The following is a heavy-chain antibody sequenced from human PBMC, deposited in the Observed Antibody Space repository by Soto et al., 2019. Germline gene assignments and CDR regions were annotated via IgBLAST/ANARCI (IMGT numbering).Heavy chain of an antibody. Sequence: ASVKVSCKASGYTFTSYGISWVRQAPGQGLEWMGWISAYNGNTNYAQKLQGRVTMTTDTSTSTAYMELRSLRSDDTAVYYCARAPLYYDFWSGYYGDYYYGMDVWGQGTTVTVSS. D-gene: IGHD3-3*01. J-gene: IGHJ6*02. V-gene: IGHV1-18*01. CDR3: ARAPLYYDFWSGYYGDYYYGMDV. CDR1: GYTFTSYG. CDR2: ISAYNGNT.